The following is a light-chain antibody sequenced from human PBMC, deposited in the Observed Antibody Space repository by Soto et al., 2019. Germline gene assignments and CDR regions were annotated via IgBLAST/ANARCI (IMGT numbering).Light chain of an antibody. CDR2: QVS. CDR3: MQGTHWPWT. CDR1: QSLVYSNGNAY. J-gene: IGKJ1*01. Sequence: DAVLTQSPLSLPVTLGQPAAISCRSSQSLVYSNGNAYLNWFQQRPGQSPRRLIYQVSTRDAGVPDRFSGSGSGTYFTLTISRVEAEDVGLYYCMQGTHWPWTFGQGTKVEIK. V-gene: IGKV2-30*01.